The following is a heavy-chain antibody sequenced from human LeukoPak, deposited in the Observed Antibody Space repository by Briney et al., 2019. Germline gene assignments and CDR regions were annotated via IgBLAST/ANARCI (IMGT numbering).Heavy chain of an antibody. CDR3: ARQRTVGVTGYYFDY. CDR2: ISGSSGST. D-gene: IGHD1-26*01. CDR1: GFTSNNYA. Sequence: GGSLRLSCAASGFTSNNYAMSRVRQAPGKGLEWVSSISGSSGSTYYADSVKGRFTISRDNSKNTVSLQMNSLRAEDTAVYYCARQRTVGVTGYYFDYWGQGTLVTVSS. J-gene: IGHJ4*02. V-gene: IGHV3-23*01.